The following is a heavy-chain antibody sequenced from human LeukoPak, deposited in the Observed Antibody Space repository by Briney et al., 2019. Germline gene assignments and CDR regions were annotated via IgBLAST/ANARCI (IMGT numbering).Heavy chain of an antibody. V-gene: IGHV3-30*18. CDR3: AKGGSPSCYSSSGY. Sequence: QTGGSLRLSCAASEFTFSTYGMHWVRQAPGKGLEWVAVISYDGSYKFYADSVKGRFTISRDNSKSTLYLQMNSLRAEDTAVYYCAKGGSPSCYSSSGYWGQGTLVTVSS. J-gene: IGHJ4*02. D-gene: IGHD2-2*01. CDR1: EFTFSTYG. CDR2: ISYDGSYK.